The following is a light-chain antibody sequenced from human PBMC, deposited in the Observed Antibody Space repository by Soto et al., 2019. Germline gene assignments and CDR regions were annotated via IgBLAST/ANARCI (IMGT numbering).Light chain of an antibody. CDR3: GTWDTSLNVLFV. CDR2: DNN. CDR1: SSTIGTNY. J-gene: IGLJ1*01. Sequence: QSVLTQPPSVSAAPGQNVTISCSGTSSTIGTNYVSWYQHVPGTAPKLLIYDNNKRPSGIPDRFSAFKSDTSVTLAIAGLQTGDEADYYCGTWDTSLNVLFVFGTGTKLTVL. V-gene: IGLV1-51*01.